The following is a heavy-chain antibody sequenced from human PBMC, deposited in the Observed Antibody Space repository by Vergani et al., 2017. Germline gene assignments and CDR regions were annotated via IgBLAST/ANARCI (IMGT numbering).Heavy chain of an antibody. CDR2: IYPSGRT. CDR3: ASPRGYGYVYLGY. J-gene: IGHJ4*02. CDR1: GGSMSGYY. Sequence: QVRLQESGPGLVKPSETLSLTCSVSGGSMSGYYWSWIRQPPGKGLEWIGSIYPSGRTYYNPSLKSRVTISVDTSKNQFSLKLSSVTAADTAVYYCASPRGYGYVYLGYWDQGTLVTVSS. V-gene: IGHV4-38-2*02. D-gene: IGHD5-18*01.